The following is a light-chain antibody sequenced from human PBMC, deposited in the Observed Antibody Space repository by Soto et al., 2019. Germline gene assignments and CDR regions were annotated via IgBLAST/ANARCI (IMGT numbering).Light chain of an antibody. CDR3: ISYTSSSIPCV. J-gene: IGLJ1*01. CDR2: DVS. Sequence: QSALTQPASVSGSPGQSITISCTGTSSDVGGYNYVSWYQQHPGKAPKLMIYDVSNRPSGVSNRFSGSKSGNTASLTISGLQAEDEADYYCISYTSSSIPCVFGTGTKLTVL. CDR1: SSDVGGYNY. V-gene: IGLV2-14*01.